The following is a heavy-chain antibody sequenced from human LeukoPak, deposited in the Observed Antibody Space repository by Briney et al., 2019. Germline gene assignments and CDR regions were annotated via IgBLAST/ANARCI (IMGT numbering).Heavy chain of an antibody. CDR3: ARGRGYGGNYLRAFDI. Sequence: SETLSLTCTVSGGSNGSYFWSWIRQPPGKGLEWIGYNSGSTKYNPSLKSRVTISVDTSKNQLSLKLSSVTAADTAVYYCARGRGYGGNYLRAFDIWGQGTMVSVSS. V-gene: IGHV4-59*08. D-gene: IGHD1-26*01. CDR1: GGSNGSYF. J-gene: IGHJ3*02. CDR2: NSGST.